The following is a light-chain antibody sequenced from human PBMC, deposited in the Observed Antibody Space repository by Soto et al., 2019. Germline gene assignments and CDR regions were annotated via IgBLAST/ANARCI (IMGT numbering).Light chain of an antibody. CDR3: QQYYSTLLT. CDR2: WAS. CDR1: QIVLYSSNNKNY. J-gene: IGKJ4*01. Sequence: DILMTQSPDSLAVSLGERATINCKSSQIVLYSSNNKNYLAWYQQKPGQPPKLLIYWASTRESGVPDRFSGSGSGTDFTLTISSLQAEDVAVYYCQQYYSTLLTFGGGTKVDNK. V-gene: IGKV4-1*01.